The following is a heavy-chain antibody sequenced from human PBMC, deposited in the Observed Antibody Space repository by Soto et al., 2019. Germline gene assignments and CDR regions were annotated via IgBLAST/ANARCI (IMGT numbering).Heavy chain of an antibody. CDR3: ARAAKRYFDS. CDR1: GGTFNTFA. CDR2: IVPILGPA. V-gene: IGHV1-69*06. Sequence: QVQLVQSGAEVKKPGSSVNVSCKASGGTFNTFAISWVRQAPGQGLEHLGGIVPILGPAFYAQRFQGRFTITADKYTNTAYLELTSLSSEDTAVYYCARAAKRYFDSWGQGTQVTVSS. J-gene: IGHJ4*02.